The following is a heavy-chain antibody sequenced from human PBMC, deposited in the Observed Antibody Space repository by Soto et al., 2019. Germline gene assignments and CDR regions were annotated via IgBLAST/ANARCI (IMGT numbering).Heavy chain of an antibody. CDR2: ITSGGGTT. CDR3: AKQFDSGPYSPIID. J-gene: IGHJ4*02. V-gene: IGHV3-23*01. CDR1: GFTFSDYY. Sequence: GGSLRLSCAASGFTFSDYYMSWVRQAPGKGLEWFSGITSGGGTTYYADSVKGRFTISRDNSKNTLYLLMNSLRAEDTALYYCAKQFDSGPYSPIIDWGRGPLVTVSS. D-gene: IGHD1-26*01.